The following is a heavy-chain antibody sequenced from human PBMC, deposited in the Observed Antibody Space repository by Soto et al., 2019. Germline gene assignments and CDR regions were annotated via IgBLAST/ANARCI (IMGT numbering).Heavy chain of an antibody. CDR1: GGTFSNYA. D-gene: IGHD2-15*01. CDR2: IIPIFGTA. Sequence: QVQLVQSGAEVKKPGSSVKVSCKTSGGTFSNYAISWVRQAPGQGLEWMGGIIPIFGTANYAQKFQGRVTITADESTSTAYMELSSLRSEDTAVYYCASGYCSGGSCYWDYYGMDVWGQGTTVTVSS. J-gene: IGHJ6*02. V-gene: IGHV1-69*01. CDR3: ASGYCSGGSCYWDYYGMDV.